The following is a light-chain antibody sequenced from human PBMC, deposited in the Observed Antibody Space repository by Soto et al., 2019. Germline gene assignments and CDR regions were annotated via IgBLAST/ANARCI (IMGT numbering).Light chain of an antibody. CDR3: QQYNNWPLT. Sequence: EVVMTQSSATLSVSLGDRATLSCRASQSVSSNLAWYQQKPGQAPRLLIYGASTRATGIPARFSGSGSGTEFTLTISSLQSEDFAVYSCQQYNNWPLTFGGGTKVEIK. CDR2: GAS. J-gene: IGKJ4*01. CDR1: QSVSSN. V-gene: IGKV3-15*01.